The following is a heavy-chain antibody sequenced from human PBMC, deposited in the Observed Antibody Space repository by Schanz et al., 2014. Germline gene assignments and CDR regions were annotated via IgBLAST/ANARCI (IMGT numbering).Heavy chain of an antibody. CDR2: ISYDGSFK. D-gene: IGHD7-27*01. Sequence: QVQLVESGGGVVQPGRSLRLSCAASGFNFGSHVMHWVRQAPGKGLEWVAVISYDGSFKNYADSVRGRITMSRDNSKNTMYLQINSLRADDTAVYYCARELPGVVAFDLWGQGTMVTVSS. J-gene: IGHJ3*01. V-gene: IGHV3-33*01. CDR1: GFNFGSHV. CDR3: ARELPGVVAFDL.